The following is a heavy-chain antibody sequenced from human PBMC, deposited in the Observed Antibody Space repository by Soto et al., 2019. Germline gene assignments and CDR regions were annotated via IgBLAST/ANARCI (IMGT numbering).Heavy chain of an antibody. J-gene: IGHJ4*02. Sequence: EVQLVESGGGLVKPGGSLRLSCAASGFTFSSYSMNWVRQAPGKGLEWVSSISSSSSYIYYADSVKGRFTISRDNAKNSLYLQMNSLRAEDTAVYYWARGYSGYEKGGFDYWGQGTLVTVSS. D-gene: IGHD5-12*01. CDR1: GFTFSSYS. CDR3: ARGYSGYEKGGFDY. V-gene: IGHV3-21*01. CDR2: ISSSSSYI.